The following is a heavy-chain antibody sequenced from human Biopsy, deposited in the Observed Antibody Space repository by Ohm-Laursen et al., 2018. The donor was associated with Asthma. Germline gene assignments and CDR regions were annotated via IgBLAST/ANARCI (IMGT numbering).Heavy chain of an antibody. CDR1: GFTFSIYD. D-gene: IGHD4-23*01. V-gene: IGHV3-30*03. Sequence: SLRLSCAALGFTFSIYDIHWVRQAPGKGLEWVAVISYDGGNKFYGDSVKGRFTLSRDNSRNTLYLQMNSLRVEDTAIYYCARTHERWTSIQDDALDIWGQGTMVIVSS. CDR2: ISYDGGNK. J-gene: IGHJ3*02. CDR3: ARTHERWTSIQDDALDI.